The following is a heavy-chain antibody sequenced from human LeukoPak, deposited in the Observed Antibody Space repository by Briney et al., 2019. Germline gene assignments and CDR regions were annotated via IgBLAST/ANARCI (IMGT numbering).Heavy chain of an antibody. CDR3: ARDHEFGRWELRGAFDY. V-gene: IGHV3-30*19. Sequence: PGGSLRLSCAASGFTFSSYGMHWVRQAPGKGLEWVAVISYDGSNKYYADSVKGRFTISRDNSKNTLYLQMNSLRAEDTAVYYCARDHEFGRWELRGAFDYWGQGTLVTVSS. CDR1: GFTFSSYG. CDR2: ISYDGSNK. J-gene: IGHJ4*02. D-gene: IGHD1-26*01.